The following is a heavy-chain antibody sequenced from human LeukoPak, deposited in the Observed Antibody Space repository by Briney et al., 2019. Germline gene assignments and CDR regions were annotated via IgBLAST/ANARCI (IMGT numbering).Heavy chain of an antibody. CDR2: IYYSGST. D-gene: IGHD6-13*01. CDR3: ATYVATAGDYFDY. V-gene: IGHV4-59*01. CDR1: GGSISSYY. Sequence: SETLSLTCTVSGGSISSYYWGWIRQPPGKGLEWIGYIYYSGSTNYNPSLKSRVTISVDTSKNQFSLKLSSVTAADTAVYYCATYVATAGDYFDYWGQGTLVTVSS. J-gene: IGHJ4*02.